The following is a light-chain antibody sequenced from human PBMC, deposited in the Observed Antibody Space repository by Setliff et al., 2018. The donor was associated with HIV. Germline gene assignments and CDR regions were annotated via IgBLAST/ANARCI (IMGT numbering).Light chain of an antibody. CDR2: DVS. J-gene: IGLJ1*01. CDR3: CSYAGSYRV. V-gene: IGLV2-11*01. Sequence: QSALTQPRSVSGSPGQSVTISCTGTSSDVGGYNYVSWYQQFPGKAPKLMIYDVSKRPSGVPDRFSGSKSGNTASLTISGLQAEDEADYYCCSYAGSYRVFGTGTKVNV. CDR1: SSDVGGYNY.